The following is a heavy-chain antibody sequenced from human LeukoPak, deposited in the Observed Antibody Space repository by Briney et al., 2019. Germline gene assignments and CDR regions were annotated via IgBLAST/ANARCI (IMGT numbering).Heavy chain of an antibody. CDR3: ARSIVVVPAAITRFDP. Sequence: PSETLSLTCTVSGGSIGTYYWTWIRQPPGKGLEWIGYIYYSGSTNYNPSLKSRVTISVDTSKNQFSLKLSSVTAADTAVYYCARSIVVVPAAITRFDPWGQGTLVTVSS. CDR2: IYYSGST. CDR1: GGSIGTYY. D-gene: IGHD2-2*02. V-gene: IGHV4-59*08. J-gene: IGHJ5*02.